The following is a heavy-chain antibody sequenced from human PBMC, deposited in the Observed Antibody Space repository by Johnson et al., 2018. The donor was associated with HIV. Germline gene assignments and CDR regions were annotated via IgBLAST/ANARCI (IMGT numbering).Heavy chain of an antibody. J-gene: IGHJ3*02. CDR2: ISSSGSII. CDR3: ARHQNYDSSGQGGGLDI. D-gene: IGHD3-22*01. V-gene: IGHV3-11*01. Sequence: QVQLVESGGGLVKPGGSLRLSCAASGFTFSDYYMSWIRQAPGKGLEWLSHISSSGSIIYYADSVKGRFTISRDNAKNSLYMEMNSLRAEDTALYYCARHQNYDSSGQGGGLDIWGQGTIVTVSS. CDR1: GFTFSDYY.